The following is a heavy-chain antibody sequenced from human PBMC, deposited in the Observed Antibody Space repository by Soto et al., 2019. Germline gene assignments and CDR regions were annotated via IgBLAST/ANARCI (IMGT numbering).Heavy chain of an antibody. D-gene: IGHD2-2*01. Sequence: GGSLRLSCAASGFFFGNFGMHWVRRAPGKGLEWVAAIQSDGSKKYYADSVKGRFTISRDNSKNTLDLQMDSLRAEDTAVYYCTRLLDIVVVPAAPFDYWGQGTLVTVSS. CDR2: IQSDGSKK. CDR1: GFFFGNFG. V-gene: IGHV3-33*01. CDR3: TRLLDIVVVPAAPFDY. J-gene: IGHJ4*02.